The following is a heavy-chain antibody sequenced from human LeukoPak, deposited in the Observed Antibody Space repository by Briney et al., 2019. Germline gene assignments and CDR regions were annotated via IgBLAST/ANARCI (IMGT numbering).Heavy chain of an antibody. Sequence: GASVKVSCKASGYTFTGYYMHWVRQAPGQGLEWMGGIIPIFGTANYAQKFQGRVTITADESTSTAYMELSSLRSEDTAVYYCARDLATKDWFDPWGQGTLVTVSS. CDR1: GYTFTGYY. V-gene: IGHV1-69*13. CDR3: ARDLATKDWFDP. D-gene: IGHD1-26*01. CDR2: IIPIFGTA. J-gene: IGHJ5*02.